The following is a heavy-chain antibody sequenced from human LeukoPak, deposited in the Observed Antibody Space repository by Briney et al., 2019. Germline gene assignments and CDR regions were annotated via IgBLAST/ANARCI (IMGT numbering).Heavy chain of an antibody. Sequence: PSETLSLTCSVSGGSISSYYWNWIRQPPGKGLEWIGYIYYSGRTNYSPSLKSRVTISVDTSKNQFSLKLSSVTAADTAVYYCARGRMVRGVISYAFDIWGQGTMVTVSS. D-gene: IGHD3-10*01. CDR2: IYYSGRT. J-gene: IGHJ3*02. CDR1: GGSISSYY. CDR3: ARGRMVRGVISYAFDI. V-gene: IGHV4-59*12.